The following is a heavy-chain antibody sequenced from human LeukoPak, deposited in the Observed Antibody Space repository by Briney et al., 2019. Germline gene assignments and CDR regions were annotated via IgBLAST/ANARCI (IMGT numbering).Heavy chain of an antibody. J-gene: IGHJ2*01. Sequence: PGGSLRLSCAAPGFTFSSYVMTWVRQAPGKGLEWVSGISGSGGSTYYADSVKGRFTLSRDNSKNTLYLQMNGLRAEDTAVYYCAKHYSDGITWYFDLWGRGTLVTVSS. CDR1: GFTFSSYV. CDR3: AKHYSDGITWYFDL. D-gene: IGHD3-22*01. V-gene: IGHV3-23*01. CDR2: ISGSGGST.